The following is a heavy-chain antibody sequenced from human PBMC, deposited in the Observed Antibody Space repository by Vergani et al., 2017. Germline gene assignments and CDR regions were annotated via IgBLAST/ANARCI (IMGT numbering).Heavy chain of an antibody. CDR1: GGSISSGSYY. D-gene: IGHD6-13*01. J-gene: IGHJ6*02. CDR3: ARDPLYSTTWPFLLLDMDV. Sequence: QVQLQESGPGLVRPSQTLSLTCTVSGGSISSGSYYWSWFRQPAGKGLEWIGRFYTGGGTSYNPSLKSRVTISVDTSKNQVSLQLSSVTAADTAVYYCARDPLYSTTWPFLLLDMDVWGQGTTVTVSS. V-gene: IGHV4-61*02. CDR2: FYTGGGT.